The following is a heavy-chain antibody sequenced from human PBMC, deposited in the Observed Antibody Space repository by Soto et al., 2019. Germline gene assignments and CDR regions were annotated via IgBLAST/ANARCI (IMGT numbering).Heavy chain of an antibody. D-gene: IGHD3-10*01. J-gene: IGHJ6*02. CDR1: GFTFSTYG. Sequence: QVQLVESGGGVVQPGGSLRLSCVASGFTFSTYGMHWVRQAPGKGLEWVAVIWYDGSNEYYADSVQGRFTISRDNSKNTLYLEMNSLRAEDTAVYYCASEKAFGHGRGMDVWGQGTTVTVSS. V-gene: IGHV3-33*01. CDR2: IWYDGSNE. CDR3: ASEKAFGHGRGMDV.